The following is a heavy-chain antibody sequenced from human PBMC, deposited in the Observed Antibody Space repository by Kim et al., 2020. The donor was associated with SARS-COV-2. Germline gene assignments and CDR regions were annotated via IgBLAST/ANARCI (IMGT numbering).Heavy chain of an antibody. CDR3: ARPGRGYSSSWYRDYYYGMDV. V-gene: IGHV5-51*01. CDR1: GYSFTSYW. CDR2: IYPGDSDT. D-gene: IGHD6-13*01. J-gene: IGHJ6*02. Sequence: GESLKISCKGSGYSFTSYWIGWVRQMPGKGLEWMGIIYPGDSDTRYSPSFQGQVTISADKSISTAYLQWSSLKASDTAMYYCARPGRGYSSSWYRDYYYGMDVWGQGTTVTVSS.